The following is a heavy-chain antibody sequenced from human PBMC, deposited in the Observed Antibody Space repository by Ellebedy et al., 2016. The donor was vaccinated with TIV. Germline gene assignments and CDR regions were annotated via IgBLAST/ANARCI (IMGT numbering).Heavy chain of an antibody. CDR1: GFTFRSYS. D-gene: IGHD3-16*01. Sequence: GGSLRLSCAASGFTFRSYSMNWVRQAPGKGPEWVSHIKSSSNPIYYADSVKGRFTISRDNAKNSLYLQMNNLRDEDTAVYYCSRDGGRGGGNDFWGQGTLVIVSS. J-gene: IGHJ4*02. CDR2: IKSSSNPI. V-gene: IGHV3-48*02. CDR3: SRDGGRGGGNDF.